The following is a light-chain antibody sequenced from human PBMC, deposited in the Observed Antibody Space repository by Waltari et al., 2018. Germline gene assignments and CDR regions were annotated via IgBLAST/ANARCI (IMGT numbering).Light chain of an antibody. J-gene: IGKJ4*01. CDR1: QSISNW. Sequence: DIQMTHSPSTLSASVGDRPTITCRASQSISNWLAWYQQKPGKAPKLLIYKASTLESGVPSRFSGSGSGTEFTLTISSLQPDDFATYYCQQYNSYSLLTFGGGTKVEIK. CDR2: KAS. CDR3: QQYNSYSLLT. V-gene: IGKV1-5*03.